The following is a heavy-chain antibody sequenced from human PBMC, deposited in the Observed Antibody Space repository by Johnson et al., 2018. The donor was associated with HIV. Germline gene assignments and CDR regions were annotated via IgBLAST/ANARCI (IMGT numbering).Heavy chain of an antibody. J-gene: IGHJ3*02. CDR1: GFTFSDYY. Sequence: VQLVESGGGLVKPGESLRLSCAASGFTFSDYYMSWIRQAPGKGLEWVAVISYDGSNKYYADSVKGRFTISRDNSKNTLYLQMNSLRAEDTAVYYCAREGGALAYCGGDCFLDAFDIWGQGTMVTVSS. D-gene: IGHD2-21*01. CDR2: ISYDGSNK. CDR3: AREGGALAYCGGDCFLDAFDI. V-gene: IGHV3-30*03.